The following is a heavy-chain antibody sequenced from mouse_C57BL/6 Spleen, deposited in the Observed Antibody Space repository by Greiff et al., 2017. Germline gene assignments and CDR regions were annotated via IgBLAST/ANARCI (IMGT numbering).Heavy chain of an antibody. Sequence: VKVVESGAELARPGASVKMSCKASGYTFTSYTMHWVKQRPGQGLEWIGYINPSSGYTKYNQKFKDKATLTADKSSSTAYMQLSSLTSEDSAVYYCARGSNYVRGGNAMDYWGQGTSVTVSS. CDR3: ARGSNYVRGGNAMDY. D-gene: IGHD2-5*01. J-gene: IGHJ4*01. CDR1: GYTFTSYT. V-gene: IGHV1-4*01. CDR2: INPSSGYT.